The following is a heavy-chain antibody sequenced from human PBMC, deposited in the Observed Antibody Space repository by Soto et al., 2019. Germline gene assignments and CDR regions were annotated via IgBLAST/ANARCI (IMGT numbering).Heavy chain of an antibody. Sequence: ASVKVACKVSGYTLTELSMHWVRQANGKGLEWMGGFDPEDGETIYAQKFQGRVTMTEDTSTDTAYMELSSLRSEDTAVYYCATHYYYDSSGLVDYWGQGTLVTVSS. V-gene: IGHV1-24*01. D-gene: IGHD3-22*01. CDR1: GYTLTELS. CDR3: ATHYYYDSSGLVDY. CDR2: FDPEDGET. J-gene: IGHJ4*02.